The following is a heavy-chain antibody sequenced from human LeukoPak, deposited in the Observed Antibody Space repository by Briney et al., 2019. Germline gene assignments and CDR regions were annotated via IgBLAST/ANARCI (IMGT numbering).Heavy chain of an antibody. CDR3: ARLSGYYYDSSGYFVFGY. V-gene: IGHV4-39*07. CDR2: INHSGST. J-gene: IGHJ4*02. Sequence: SETLSLTCTVSGGSISSGSYYWSWIRQPPGKGLEWIGEINHSGSTNYNPSLKSRVTISVDTSKNQFSLKLSSVTAADTAVYYCARLSGYYYDSSGYFVFGYWGQGTLVTVSS. D-gene: IGHD3-22*01. CDR1: GGSISSGSYY.